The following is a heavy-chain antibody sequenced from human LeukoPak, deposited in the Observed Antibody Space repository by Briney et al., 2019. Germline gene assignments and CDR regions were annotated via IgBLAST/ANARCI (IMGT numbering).Heavy chain of an antibody. D-gene: IGHD6-19*01. Sequence: ASVKVSCKASGYTFTGYYMHWVRQAPGQGLEWMGWINPNSGGTNYAQKFQGRVTMTRDTSISTAHMELSRLRSDDTAVYYCAREVAGLYYYYYMDVWGKGTTVTVSS. CDR3: AREVAGLYYYYYMDV. J-gene: IGHJ6*03. CDR2: INPNSGGT. CDR1: GYTFTGYY. V-gene: IGHV1-2*02.